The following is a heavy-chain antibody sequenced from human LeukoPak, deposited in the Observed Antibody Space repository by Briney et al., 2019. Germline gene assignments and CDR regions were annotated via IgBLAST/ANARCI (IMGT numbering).Heavy chain of an antibody. J-gene: IGHJ6*03. Sequence: PSETLSLTCTVSGGSISSYYWSWIRQPPGKGLEWIGYIYYSGSTNYNPSLKSRVTISVDTSKNQFSLKLSSVTAADTAVYYCARAYRGTYDYYIDVWGKWTTVTISS. CDR3: ARAYRGTYDYYIDV. V-gene: IGHV4-59*12. D-gene: IGHD3-10*01. CDR2: IYYSGST. CDR1: GGSISSYY.